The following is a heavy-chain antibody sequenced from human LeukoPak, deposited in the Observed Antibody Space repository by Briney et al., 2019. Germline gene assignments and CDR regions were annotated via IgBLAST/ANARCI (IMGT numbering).Heavy chain of an antibody. D-gene: IGHD6-19*01. Sequence: PGGSLRLSCAASGFTFDDSAMHWVRQAPGKGLEWVPLISGDGGSTYYADSVKGRFTISRDNSKNSLSLQMNSLRTEDTALYFCAKGIPMAGPIIQHWGQGTLFTVSS. CDR2: ISGDGGST. V-gene: IGHV3-43*02. J-gene: IGHJ1*01. CDR1: GFTFDDSA. CDR3: AKGIPMAGPIIQH.